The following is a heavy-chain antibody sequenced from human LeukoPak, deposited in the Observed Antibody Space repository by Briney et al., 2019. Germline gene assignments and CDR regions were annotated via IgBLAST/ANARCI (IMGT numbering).Heavy chain of an antibody. CDR3: AREEYGGVYFDY. V-gene: IGHV3-30-3*01. CDR1: GFTFSSYA. CDR2: ISYDASNK. J-gene: IGHJ4*02. Sequence: GGSLRLSCAASGFTFSSYAMHWVRQAPGKGLEWVAVISYDASNKYYTDSVKGRFTISRDNFKNMLYLQMDSLRVEDTAAYHCAREEYGGVYFDYWGQGTLVTVSS. D-gene: IGHD4-23*01.